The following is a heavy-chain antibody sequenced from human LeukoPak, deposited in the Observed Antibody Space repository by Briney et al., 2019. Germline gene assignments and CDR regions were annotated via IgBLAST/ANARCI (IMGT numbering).Heavy chain of an antibody. Sequence: PGGSLRLSCAASGFTFDDYTMHWVRQAPGKGLEWVSLISWDGGSKYYADSVKGGFTISRDNSKNSLYLQMNSLRTEDTALYYCAKGTYYDSSGWGYYMDVWGKGTTVTISS. CDR3: AKGTYYDSSGWGYYMDV. D-gene: IGHD3-22*01. CDR1: GFTFDDYT. CDR2: ISWDGGSK. J-gene: IGHJ6*03. V-gene: IGHV3-43*01.